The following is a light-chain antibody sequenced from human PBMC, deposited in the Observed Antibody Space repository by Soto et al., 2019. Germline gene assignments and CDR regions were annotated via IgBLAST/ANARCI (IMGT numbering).Light chain of an antibody. V-gene: IGKV1-33*01. CDR2: DAS. J-gene: IGKJ5*01. CDR3: QQYDNLPLI. CDR1: QDIRKY. Sequence: IQMTQSPFSLSACVGDRVSITFQATQDIRKYLNWYQQKPGKAPKLLIYDASSLETGVPSRFSGSGSGTDFTFTIRSLQPEDFATYYCQQYDNLPLIFGQGTRLEIK.